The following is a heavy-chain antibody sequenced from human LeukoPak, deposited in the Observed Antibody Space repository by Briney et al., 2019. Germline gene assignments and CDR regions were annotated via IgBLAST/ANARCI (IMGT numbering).Heavy chain of an antibody. D-gene: IGHD1-7*01. CDR2: INDSGRI. J-gene: IGHJ6*03. Sequence: SETLSLTCAVYGGSFSNYYWSWIRQPPGKGLEWIGEINDSGRISYNPSLMSRVTVSVDTSKNQFSLRLTSVTATDTAVYYCARRWNYGRNYYIDVWGNGATVSVSS. CDR1: GGSFSNYY. V-gene: IGHV4-34*01. CDR3: ARRWNYGRNYYIDV.